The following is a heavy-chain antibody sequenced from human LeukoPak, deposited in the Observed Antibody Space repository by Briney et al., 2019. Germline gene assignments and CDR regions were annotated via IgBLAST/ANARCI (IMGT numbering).Heavy chain of an antibody. CDR2: IKQDGSEK. Sequence: GGSLRLSCAASGFTFSNYWMTWVRQAPGKGLEWVANIKQDGSEKYYVDSVKGRFTISRDNAKNSLYLQMNSLRAEDTAVYYCASGNQGFDYWGQGTLVTVSS. J-gene: IGHJ4*02. CDR3: ASGNQGFDY. V-gene: IGHV3-7*03. D-gene: IGHD1-14*01. CDR1: GFTFSNYW.